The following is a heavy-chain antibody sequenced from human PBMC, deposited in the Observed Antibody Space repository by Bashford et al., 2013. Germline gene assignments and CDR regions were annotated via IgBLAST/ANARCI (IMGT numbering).Heavy chain of an antibody. CDR3: ARGGTCGVVTIFGSGYYTRNYYYYGMTS. D-gene: IGHD3-3*01. CDR2: INPNSGNT. CDR1: GYTFTSYD. Sequence: ASVKVSCKASGYTFTSYDINWVRQATGQGLEWMGWINPNSGNTGYAQKFQGRVTMTRNTSISTAFMELSSLRSEDTAVYYCARGGTCGVVTIFGSGYYTRNYYYYGMTSGPKDRRSTVSS. J-gene: IGHJ6*04. V-gene: IGHV1-8*01.